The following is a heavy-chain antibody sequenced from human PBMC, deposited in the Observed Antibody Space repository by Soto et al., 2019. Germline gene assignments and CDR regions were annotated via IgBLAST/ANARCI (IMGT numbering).Heavy chain of an antibody. CDR2: ISSSGSTI. Sequence: EVQLVESGGGLVQPGGSLRLSCAASGFTFSSYEMNWVRQAPGKGLEWVSYISSSGSTIYYADSVNGRLTISRDNAKNSRYLQMNSLRAEDTAVYYCARVARVYYYGMDVWGQGTTVTVSS. V-gene: IGHV3-48*03. J-gene: IGHJ6*02. CDR1: GFTFSSYE. CDR3: ARVARVYYYGMDV. D-gene: IGHD3-10*01.